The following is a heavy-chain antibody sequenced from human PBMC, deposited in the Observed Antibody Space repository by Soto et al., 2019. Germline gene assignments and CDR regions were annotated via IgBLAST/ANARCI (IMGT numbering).Heavy chain of an antibody. CDR3: GRPLNRRGGEVLGFDI. D-gene: IGHD3-16*01. CDR2: ISYDASNK. J-gene: IGHJ3*02. CDR1: GFPFSSYA. V-gene: IGHV3-30*04. Sequence: QVQLVESGGAVVQPGRSLRLSCAASGFPFSSYAMHWVRQASGKGLESVAFISYDASNKYYADSVKGRFTISRDNSKTALYLLMDSLSTEHTAFYYCGRPLNRRGGEVLGFDIWGQGTMVTVSS.